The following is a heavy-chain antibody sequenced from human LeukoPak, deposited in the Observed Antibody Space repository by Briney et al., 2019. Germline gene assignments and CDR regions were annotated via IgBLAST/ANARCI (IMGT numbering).Heavy chain of an antibody. V-gene: IGHV1-69*05. D-gene: IGHD2-2*01. CDR1: GGTFSSYA. Sequence: HEASVKVSCKASGGTFSSYAISWVRQAPGQGLEWMGGIIPIFGTANYAQKSQGRVTITTDESTSTAYMELSSLRSEDTAVYYCARGSPPKDIVVVPADSTYGSKPGAFDIWGQGTMVTVSS. CDR3: ARGSPPKDIVVVPADSTYGSKPGAFDI. J-gene: IGHJ3*02. CDR2: IIPIFGTA.